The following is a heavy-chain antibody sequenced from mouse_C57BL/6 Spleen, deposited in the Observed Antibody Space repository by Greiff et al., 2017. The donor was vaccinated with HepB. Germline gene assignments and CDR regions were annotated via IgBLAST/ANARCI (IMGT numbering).Heavy chain of an antibody. CDR3: ARSDFYGSSPYYAMDY. CDR1: GYTFTSYW. D-gene: IGHD1-1*01. V-gene: IGHV1-52*01. Sequence: VQLQQSGAELVRPGSSVKLSCKASGYTFTSYWMHWVKQRPIQGLEWIGNIDPSDSETHYNQKFKDKATLTVDKSSSTAYMQLSSLTSEDSAVYYCARSDFYGSSPYYAMDYWGQGTSVTVSS. CDR2: IDPSDSET. J-gene: IGHJ4*01.